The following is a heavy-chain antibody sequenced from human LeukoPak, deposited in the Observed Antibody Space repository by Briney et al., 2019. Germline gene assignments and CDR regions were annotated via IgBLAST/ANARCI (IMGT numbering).Heavy chain of an antibody. CDR1: GYTFTGYY. D-gene: IGHD3-22*01. Sequence: GASVKVSCKASGYTFTGYYMHWVRQAPGQGLEWMGWINPNSGGTNYAQKFQGRVTMTRDMSISTAYMELSRLRSDDTAVHYCARVSDSSGYSRRNYNLDYWGQGTLVTVSS. CDR3: ARVSDSSGYSRRNYNLDY. CDR2: INPNSGGT. J-gene: IGHJ4*02. V-gene: IGHV1-2*02.